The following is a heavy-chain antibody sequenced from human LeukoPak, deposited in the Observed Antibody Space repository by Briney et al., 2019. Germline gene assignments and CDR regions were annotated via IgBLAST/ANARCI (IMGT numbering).Heavy chain of an antibody. CDR1: GGSISSGSYY. V-gene: IGHV4-61*02. CDR2: IYTSGST. Sequence: SETLSLTCTVSGGSISSGSYYWSWIRQPAGKGLEWIGRIYTSGSTNYNPSLKSRVTISVDTSKNQFSLKLSSVTTADTAVYYCAADDYFAFDIWGQGTMATVSS. D-gene: IGHD2/OR15-2a*01. J-gene: IGHJ3*02. CDR3: AADDYFAFDI.